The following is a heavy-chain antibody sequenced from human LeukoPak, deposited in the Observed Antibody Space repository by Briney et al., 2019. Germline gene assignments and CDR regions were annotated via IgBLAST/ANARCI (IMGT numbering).Heavy chain of an antibody. V-gene: IGHV1-69*13. J-gene: IGHJ3*02. CDR3: AREAPRVQLERRRYDAFDI. CDR1: GGTFSSYA. CDR2: IIPIFGTA. D-gene: IGHD1-1*01. Sequence: SVKVSCKASGGTFSSYAISWVRQAPGQGLEWMGGIIPIFGTANYAQKFQGRVTITADESTSTAYMELSSLRSEDTAVYYCAREAPRVQLERRRYDAFDIWGQGTMVTVSS.